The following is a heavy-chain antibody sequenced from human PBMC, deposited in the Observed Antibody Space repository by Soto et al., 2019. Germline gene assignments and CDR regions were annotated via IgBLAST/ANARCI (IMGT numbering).Heavy chain of an antibody. CDR1: GGSISSSY. CDR3: TRHYNFPAY. J-gene: IGHJ4*02. CDR2: IYDSGST. D-gene: IGHD1-1*01. Sequence: SETLSLTCTVSGGSISSSYWSWIRQPPGKGLEWIGYIYDSGSTYYNSSLKSRVTISVDTSKNQFSLKVTSVTAADTAIYYCTRHYNFPAYWGQGTLVPVPS. V-gene: IGHV4-59*08.